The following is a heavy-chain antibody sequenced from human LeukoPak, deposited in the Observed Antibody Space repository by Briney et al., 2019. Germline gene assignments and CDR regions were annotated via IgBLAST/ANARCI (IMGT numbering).Heavy chain of an antibody. J-gene: IGHJ5*02. CDR1: GFTFSSCS. V-gene: IGHV3-48*01. D-gene: IGHD6-19*01. CDR3: VAVAGTGWFDP. Sequence: GGSLRLSCAASGFTFSSCSMNWVRQAPGKGLEWVSYISISGSTIYYADSVKGRFTISRDNAKNSLYLQMNSLRTEDTALYYCVAVAGTGWFDPWGQGTLVTVSS. CDR2: ISISGSTI.